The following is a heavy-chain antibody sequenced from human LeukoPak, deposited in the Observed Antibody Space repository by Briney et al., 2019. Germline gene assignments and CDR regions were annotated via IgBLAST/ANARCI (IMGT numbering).Heavy chain of an antibody. D-gene: IGHD3-10*01. CDR1: GGSISSGGYS. CDR2: IYWDDDK. Sequence: QTLSLTCAVSGGSISSGGYSWSWIRQPPGKALEWLALIYWDDDKRYSPSLKSRLTITKDTSKNQVVLTMTSMDPVDTATYYCAHSLWFGDHENWFDPWGQGTLVTVSS. CDR3: AHSLWFGDHENWFDP. V-gene: IGHV2-5*08. J-gene: IGHJ5*02.